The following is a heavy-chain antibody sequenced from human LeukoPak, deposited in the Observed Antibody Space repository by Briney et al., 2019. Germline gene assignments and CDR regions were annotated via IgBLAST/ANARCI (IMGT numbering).Heavy chain of an antibody. D-gene: IGHD5-12*01. CDR1: GYTFTSYD. V-gene: IGHV1-8*01. CDR2: MNPNSGNT. CDR3: ARAVRSAATNYYYYMDV. Sequence: ALVKVSCKASGYTFTSYDINWVRQATGQGLEWMGWMNPNSGNTGYAQKFQGRVAMTRNTSISTAYMELSSLRSEDTAVYYCARAVRSAATNYYYYMDVWGKGTTVTVSS. J-gene: IGHJ6*03.